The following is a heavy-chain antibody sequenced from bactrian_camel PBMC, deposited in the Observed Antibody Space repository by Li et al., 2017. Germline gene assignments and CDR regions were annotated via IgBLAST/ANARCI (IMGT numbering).Heavy chain of an antibody. CDR1: GFTLSTYF. V-gene: IGHV3S6*01. CDR2: IYSDGANT. J-gene: IGHJ4*01. Sequence: QVQLVESGGGLVQPGGPLRLSCAGSGFTLSTYFMSWVRQAPGKGLEWVSDIYSDGANTYYADSMKGRFTISRDNAKNTLYPQMNSLKTEDSALYYCTREGSRRGLDLADWGQGTQVTVS. D-gene: IGHD1*01. CDR3: TREGSRRGLDLAD.